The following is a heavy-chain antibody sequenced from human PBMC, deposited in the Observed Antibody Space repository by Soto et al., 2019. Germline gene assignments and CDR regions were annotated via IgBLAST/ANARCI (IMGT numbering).Heavy chain of an antibody. Sequence: GSLRLSCAASGFTFSGSAMHWVRQASGKGLEWVGRIRSKANSYATAYAASVKGRFTISRDDSKDTAYLQMNSLKTEDTAVYYCTQLEYQLPHWGQGTLVTVSS. V-gene: IGHV3-73*01. CDR3: TQLEYQLPH. CDR2: IRSKANSYAT. J-gene: IGHJ4*02. CDR1: GFTFSGSA. D-gene: IGHD2-2*01.